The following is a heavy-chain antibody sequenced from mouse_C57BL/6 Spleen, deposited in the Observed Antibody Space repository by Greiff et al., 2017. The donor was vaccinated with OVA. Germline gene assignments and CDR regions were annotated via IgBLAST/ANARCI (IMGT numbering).Heavy chain of an antibody. CDR3: ARDCGSGNWDLDV. D-gene: IGHD1-3*01. CDR1: GFNIKDYY. CDR2: IDPEDGGT. J-gene: IGHJ1*03. V-gene: IGHV14-2*01. Sequence: VQLQQSGAELVKPGASVKLSCTASGFNIKDYYMHWVKQRTEQGLEWIGRIDPEDGGTNYAQKFQGTATITADTSSNTAYLQLSSLTSEDTAAYYCARDCGSGNWDLDVWGTGTTVTVSS.